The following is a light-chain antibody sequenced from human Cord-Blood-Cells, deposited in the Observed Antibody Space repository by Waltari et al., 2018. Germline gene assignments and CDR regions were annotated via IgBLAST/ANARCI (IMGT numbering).Light chain of an antibody. CDR2: DVS. V-gene: IGLV2-14*01. Sequence: QSALTQPASVSGSPGQSITISCTGPNSDVGGYNYVSWYQQHPGKAPKLMIYDVSNRPSGVSNRFSGSKSGNTASLTISGLQAEDEADYYCSSYTSSSTVVFGGGTKLTVL. CDR3: SSYTSSSTVV. J-gene: IGLJ2*01. CDR1: NSDVGGYNY.